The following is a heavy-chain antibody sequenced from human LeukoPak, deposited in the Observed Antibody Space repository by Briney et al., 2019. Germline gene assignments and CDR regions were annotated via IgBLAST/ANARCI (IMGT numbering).Heavy chain of an antibody. D-gene: IGHD3-16*02. CDR2: INPSGGST. V-gene: IGHV1-46*01. Sequence: GASVKVSCKASGYTFTSYYMHWVRQAPGQGLEWMGIINPSGGSTSYAQKFQGRVTMTRDTSTSTVYMELSSLRSEDTAVYYCARDRRGNDYVWRSYRYIGYFDYWGQGTLVTVSS. J-gene: IGHJ4*02. CDR3: ARDRRGNDYVWRSYRYIGYFDY. CDR1: GYTFTSYY.